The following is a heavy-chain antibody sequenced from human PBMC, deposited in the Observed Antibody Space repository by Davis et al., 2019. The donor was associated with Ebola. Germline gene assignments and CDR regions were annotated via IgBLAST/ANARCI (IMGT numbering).Heavy chain of an antibody. CDR2: ISGSGGST. Sequence: GESLKISCAASGFTFSSYAMSWVRQAPGKGLEWVSAISGSGGSTYYADSVKGRFTISRDNSKNTLYLQVNSLRAEDTAVYYCAKVQSIYSSGRPDYWGQGTLVTVSS. D-gene: IGHD3-22*01. J-gene: IGHJ4*02. CDR3: AKVQSIYSSGRPDY. V-gene: IGHV3-23*01. CDR1: GFTFSSYA.